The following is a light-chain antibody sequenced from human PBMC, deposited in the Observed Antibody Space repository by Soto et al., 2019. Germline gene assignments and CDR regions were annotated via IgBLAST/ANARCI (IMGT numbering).Light chain of an antibody. J-gene: IGKJ4*01. CDR1: QRITDY. Sequence: EIVLTQSPATLSLSPGERATLSCRASQRITDYLAWYQQKPGQPPRLLIYQAINRATGTPDRFSGSWSGTDFTLTISSLEPDDSAVYFCQQRSDWPGLTFGGGTKVDIK. V-gene: IGKV3-11*01. CDR3: QQRSDWPGLT. CDR2: QAI.